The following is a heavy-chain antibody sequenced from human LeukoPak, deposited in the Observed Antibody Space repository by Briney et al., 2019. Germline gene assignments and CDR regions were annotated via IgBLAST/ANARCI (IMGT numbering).Heavy chain of an antibody. D-gene: IGHD3-3*01. J-gene: IGHJ5*02. Sequence: KPSETLSLTCAVYGGSFSGYYWSWIRQPPGKGLEWIGEINHSGSTNYDPSLKSRVTISVDTAKNQFSLKLSSVTAADTAVYYRARGPTIFGVVIIRRRVWFDPWGQGTLVTVSS. CDR3: ARGPTIFGVVIIRRRVWFDP. CDR2: INHSGST. CDR1: GGSFSGYY. V-gene: IGHV4-34*01.